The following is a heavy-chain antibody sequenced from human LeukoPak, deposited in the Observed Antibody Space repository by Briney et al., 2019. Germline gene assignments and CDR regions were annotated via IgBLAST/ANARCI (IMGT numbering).Heavy chain of an antibody. J-gene: IGHJ3*02. CDR1: GFTFSDYY. CDR3: ARAAPHYYDSSGLDAFDI. V-gene: IGHV3-7*01. CDR2: IKQDGSEK. Sequence: GGSLRLSCAASGFTFSDYYMSWVRQAPGKGLEWVANIKQDGSEKYYVDSVKGRFTISGDNAKNSLYLQMNSLRAEDTAVYYCARAAPHYYDSSGLDAFDIWGQGTMVTVSS. D-gene: IGHD3-22*01.